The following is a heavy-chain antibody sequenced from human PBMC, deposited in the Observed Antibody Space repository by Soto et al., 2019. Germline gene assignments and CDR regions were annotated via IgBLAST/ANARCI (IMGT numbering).Heavy chain of an antibody. CDR1: AGSFSSFA. J-gene: IGHJ6*02. CDR3: AVSLYGVVLRYYSRIDV. Sequence: SVKFSCKASAGSFSSFAFSWVRQAPGQGLEWRGGIIPMFGSAHYAQEFLGRVTFTADDSPSTAYMENSGLTFEDTAFYYCAVSLYGVVLRYYSRIDVWGPGTSVTVSS. CDR2: IIPMFGSA. D-gene: IGHD3-3*01. V-gene: IGHV1-69*13.